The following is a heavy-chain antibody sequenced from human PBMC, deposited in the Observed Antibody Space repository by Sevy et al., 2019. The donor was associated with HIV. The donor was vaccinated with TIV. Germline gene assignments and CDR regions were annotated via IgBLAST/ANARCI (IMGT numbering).Heavy chain of an antibody. CDR1: GLMFSSYA. V-gene: IGHV3-23*01. Sequence: GGSLRLSCAASGLMFSSYAMSWVRQAPGKGLEWVSTIRGSGGSTYYADSVKGRFTISRDNSKNTLYLQMNSLRAEDTAVYYCHGDYDRSQLASYYYYGMDVWGQGTTVTVSS. J-gene: IGHJ6*02. CDR2: IRGSGGST. D-gene: IGHD3-22*01. CDR3: HGDYDRSQLASYYYYGMDV.